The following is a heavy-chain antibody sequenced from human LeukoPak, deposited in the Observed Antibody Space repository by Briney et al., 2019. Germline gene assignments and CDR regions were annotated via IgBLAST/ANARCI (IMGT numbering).Heavy chain of an antibody. CDR3: ARESGLFPSGYVFDY. CDR1: GGSISSYY. D-gene: IGHD2-15*01. Sequence: SETLSLTCTVSGGSISSYYWSWLRQPPGKGLEWIGYIYYSGSTNYNPSLKSRVTISVDTSKNQFSLKLSSVTAADTAVYYCARESGLFPSGYVFDYWGQGTLVTVSS. V-gene: IGHV4-59*01. CDR2: IYYSGST. J-gene: IGHJ4*02.